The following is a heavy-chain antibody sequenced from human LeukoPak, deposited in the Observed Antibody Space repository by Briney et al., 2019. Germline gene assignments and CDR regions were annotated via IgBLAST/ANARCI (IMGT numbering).Heavy chain of an antibody. CDR1: GYTFTSYG. D-gene: IGHD5-12*01. Sequence: ASVKVSCKASGYTFTSYGISWVRQAPGQGLEWMGWMNPNSGNTGYAQKFQGRVTITRNTSISTAYMELSSLRSEDTAVYYCARVLGSGYESDYWGQGTLVTVSS. CDR3: ARVLGSGYESDY. CDR2: MNPNSGNT. V-gene: IGHV1-8*03. J-gene: IGHJ4*02.